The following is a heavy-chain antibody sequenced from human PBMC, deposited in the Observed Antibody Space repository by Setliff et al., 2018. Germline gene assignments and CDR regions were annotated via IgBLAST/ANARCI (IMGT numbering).Heavy chain of an antibody. CDR1: GFTFTTYW. CDR3: TRVWSMVSDSYYYYMDV. CDR2: INSDGSST. Sequence: GGSLRLSCAASGFTFTTYWTYWVRQSPGKGLAWVSRINSDGSSTTYADSVKGRFTISRDNAKNTLYLQMNSLRAEDTAVYFCTRVWSMVSDSYYYYMDVWGRGTTVTVSS. J-gene: IGHJ6*03. D-gene: IGHD2-8*02. V-gene: IGHV3-74*01.